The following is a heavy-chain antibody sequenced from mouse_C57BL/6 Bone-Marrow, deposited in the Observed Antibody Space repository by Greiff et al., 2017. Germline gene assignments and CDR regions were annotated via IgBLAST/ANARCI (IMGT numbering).Heavy chain of an antibody. J-gene: IGHJ4*01. CDR3: ARRWNAMDY. Sequence: EVQGVESGGDLVKPGGSLKLSCAASGFTFSSYGMSWVRQTPDKRLEWVATISSGGSYTYYPDSVKGRFTISRDNAKNTLYLQMSSLKSEDTAMYCCARRWNAMDYWGQGTSVTVSS. CDR1: GFTFSSYG. CDR2: ISSGGSYT. V-gene: IGHV5-6*01.